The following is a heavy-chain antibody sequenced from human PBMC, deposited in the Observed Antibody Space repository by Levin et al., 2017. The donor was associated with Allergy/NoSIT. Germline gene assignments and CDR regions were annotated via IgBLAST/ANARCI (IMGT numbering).Heavy chain of an antibody. CDR3: TTIAAVNYGDYEFP. V-gene: IGHV3-15*04. CDR2: FESKTDGGTT. Sequence: PGGSLRLSCAASGFSFSNAWMTWVRQAPGKGLEWVGRFESKTDGGTTDYAAPVKGRFTISRDDSKNTLYLQMNSLKTEDTAVYYCTTIAAVNYGDYEFPWGQGTLVTVSS. J-gene: IGHJ5*02. D-gene: IGHD4-17*01. CDR1: GFSFSNAW.